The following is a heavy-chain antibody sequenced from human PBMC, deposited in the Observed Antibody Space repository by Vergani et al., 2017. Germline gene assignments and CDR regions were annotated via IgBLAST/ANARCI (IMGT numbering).Heavy chain of an antibody. CDR1: GFTFSSYA. CDR2: ISYDGSNK. J-gene: IGHJ4*02. CDR3: ARDPY. V-gene: IGHV3-30-3*01. Sequence: QVQLVESGGGVVQPGRSLRLSCAASGFTFSSYAMHWVRQAPGKGLEWVAVISYDGSNKYYADSVKGRFTISRDNSKNTLYLQMNSLRAEDTAVYYCARDPYGGRGTLVTVSS.